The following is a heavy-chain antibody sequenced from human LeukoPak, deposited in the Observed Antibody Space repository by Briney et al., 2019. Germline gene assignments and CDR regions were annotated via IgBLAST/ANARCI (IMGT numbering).Heavy chain of an antibody. J-gene: IGHJ6*02. CDR3: ARVAGSGYYYYGMDV. CDR2: INSDGSST. CDR1: GFTFSCYW. V-gene: IGHV3-74*01. D-gene: IGHD3-10*01. Sequence: GGSLRLSCAASGFTFSCYWMHWVRQAPGKGLVWVSRINSDGSSTSYADSVKGRFTISRDNAKNTLYLQMNSLRAEDTAVYYCARVAGSGYYYYGMDVWGQGTTVTVSS.